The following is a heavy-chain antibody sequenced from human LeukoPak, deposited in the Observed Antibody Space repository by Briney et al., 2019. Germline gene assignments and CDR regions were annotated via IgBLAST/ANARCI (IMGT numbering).Heavy chain of an antibody. D-gene: IGHD3-22*01. V-gene: IGHV1-46*01. Sequence: ASVKVSCKASGYTFTSYYMHWVRQAPGQGLEWMGIINPSGGSTSHAQKSQGRVTMTRDTSTSTVYMELSSLRSEDTAVYYCARDLYYYDSSGYYYDSGDYWGQGTLVTVSS. CDR1: GYTFTSYY. CDR2: INPSGGST. CDR3: ARDLYYYDSSGYYYDSGDY. J-gene: IGHJ4*02.